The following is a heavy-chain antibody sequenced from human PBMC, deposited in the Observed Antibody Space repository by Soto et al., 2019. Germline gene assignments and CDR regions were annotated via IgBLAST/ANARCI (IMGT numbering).Heavy chain of an antibody. D-gene: IGHD6-19*01. V-gene: IGHV4-39*01. CDR1: GGSISSSSYY. CDR2: IYYSGST. Sequence: SETLSLTCTVSGGSISSSSYYWGWIRQPPGKGLEWIGSIYYSGSTYYNPSLKSRVTISVDTSKNQFSLKLSSVTAADTAVYYCARVAVAGYFDYWGQGTLVTVSS. J-gene: IGHJ4*02. CDR3: ARVAVAGYFDY.